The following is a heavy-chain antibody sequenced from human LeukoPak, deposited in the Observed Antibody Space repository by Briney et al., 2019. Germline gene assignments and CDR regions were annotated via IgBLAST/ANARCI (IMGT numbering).Heavy chain of an antibody. J-gene: IGHJ4*02. Sequence: GGSLRLSCAASGFTFSSYAMSWVRQAPGKGLEWVSVIYSGGRTYYADSVKGRFTISRDNSKNTLYLQMNSLRAEDTAVYYCARELNYFDYWGQGTLVTVSS. V-gene: IGHV3-53*01. CDR3: ARELNYFDY. CDR2: IYSGGRT. CDR1: GFTFSSYA.